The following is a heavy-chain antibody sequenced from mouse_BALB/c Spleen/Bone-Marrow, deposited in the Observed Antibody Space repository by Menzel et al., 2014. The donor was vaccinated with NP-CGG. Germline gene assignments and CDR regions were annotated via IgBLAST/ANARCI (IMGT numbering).Heavy chain of an antibody. Sequence: LVESGASVKISCKASGYSFTGYYMHWVKQSHGKSLEWIGRVNPNKGGTSYNQKFKGKAIITVDKSSSTAYMELRSLTSEDSAVYYCARVEGLYYGMDYWGQGTSVTVSS. CDR2: VNPNKGGT. CDR1: GYSFTGYY. J-gene: IGHJ4*01. D-gene: IGHD6-2*01. V-gene: IGHV1-34*01. CDR3: ARVEGLYYGMDY.